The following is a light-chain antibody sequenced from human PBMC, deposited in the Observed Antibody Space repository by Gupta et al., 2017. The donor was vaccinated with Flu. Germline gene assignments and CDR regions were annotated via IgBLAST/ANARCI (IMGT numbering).Light chain of an antibody. J-gene: IGLJ1*01. CDR3: QVYDGSIDQHV. Sequence: YMLTQAPSVSVAPGQAATITCGGSEIGSKSVHWHQQKPGQAPVLVIYDDGDRPSGIPARFSGSRSGSTATLTISRVEAGDEADYYCQVYDGSIDQHVFGTGTKVTVL. CDR1: EIGSKS. CDR2: DDG. V-gene: IGLV3-21*02.